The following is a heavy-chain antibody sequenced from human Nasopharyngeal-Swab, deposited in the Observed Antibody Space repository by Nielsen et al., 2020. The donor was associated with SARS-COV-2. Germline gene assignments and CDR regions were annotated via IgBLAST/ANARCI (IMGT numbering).Heavy chain of an antibody. CDR2: IHYSGST. CDR1: GGSISSSSYY. D-gene: IGHD1-26*01. CDR3: ARPNSAGRGAFDI. Sequence: SETLSLTCTVSGGSISSSSYYWGWIRQPPGKGLEWIGSIHYSGSTYYNPSLKSRVTISVDTSKNQFSLKLSSVTAADTAVYYCARPNSAGRGAFDIWGQGTMVTVSS. V-gene: IGHV4-39*01. J-gene: IGHJ3*02.